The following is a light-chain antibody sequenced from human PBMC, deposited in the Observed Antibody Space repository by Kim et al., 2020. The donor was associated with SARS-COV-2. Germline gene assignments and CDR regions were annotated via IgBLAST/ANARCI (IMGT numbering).Light chain of an antibody. CDR3: QQYDDLAPT. J-gene: IGKJ4*02. CDR1: QDISNY. V-gene: IGKV1-33*01. Sequence: DIQMTQSPSSLSASVGDRVTITCQASQDISNYLNWYQQKPGKAPKLLIYDASNLETGVPSRFSGSGSGTDFTFTISSLQPEDIATYYCQQYDDLAPTCGGGAKVDIK. CDR2: DAS.